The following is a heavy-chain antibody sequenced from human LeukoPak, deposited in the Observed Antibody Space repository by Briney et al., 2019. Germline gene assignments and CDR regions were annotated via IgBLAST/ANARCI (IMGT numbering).Heavy chain of an antibody. J-gene: IGHJ4*02. CDR1: GFTFRASA. D-gene: IGHD3-3*01. V-gene: IGHV3-30*02. CDR3: AKDKSYSELYHFDY. Sequence: GGSLRLSCAASGFTFRASARNGGRQAPGKGLEWVAFILFDRTVAEYGDSVKGRFTSSRDNSQNTLFLQMNSLRPEDTAVYYCAKDKSYSELYHFDYWGQGALVTVSS. CDR2: ILFDRTVA.